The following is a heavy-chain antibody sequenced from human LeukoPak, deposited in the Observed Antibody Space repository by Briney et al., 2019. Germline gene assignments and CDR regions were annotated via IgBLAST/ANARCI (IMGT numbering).Heavy chain of an antibody. CDR2: ISGSSGNT. D-gene: IGHD2-21*01. CDR1: RFTFRDYA. CDR3: AKGRGPGGIARHYFDY. Sequence: GGSLRLSCAASRFTFRDYAMNWVRQAPGKGLEWVSSISGSSGNTYYIDSVKGRFTISRDNSKSTLYLQMNSLRAEDTAVYYCAKGRGPGGIARHYFDYWGQGTLVIVSS. J-gene: IGHJ4*02. V-gene: IGHV3-23*01.